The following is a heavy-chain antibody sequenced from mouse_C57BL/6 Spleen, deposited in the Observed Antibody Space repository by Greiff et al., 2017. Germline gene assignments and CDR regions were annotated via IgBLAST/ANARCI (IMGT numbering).Heavy chain of an antibody. CDR2: INYDGSST. V-gene: IGHV5-16*01. CDR1: GFTFSDYY. Sequence: EVKLMESEGGLVQPGSSMKLSCTASGFTFSDYYMAWVRQVPEKGLEWVANINYDGSSTYYLDSLKSRFIISRDNAKNILYLQMSSLKSEDTATYYCAREKEPGGFAYWGQGTLGTVSA. CDR3: AREKEPGGFAY. J-gene: IGHJ3*01.